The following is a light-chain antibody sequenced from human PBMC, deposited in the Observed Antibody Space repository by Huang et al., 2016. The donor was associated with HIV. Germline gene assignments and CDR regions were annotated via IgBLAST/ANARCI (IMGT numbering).Light chain of an antibody. J-gene: IGKJ4*01. V-gene: IGKV3-11*01. CDR1: QSIINF. Sequence: EIVLTQSTATLSLSPGERATLSCRASQSIINFLAWYQQKPGQAPRLLIYDASNRATGIPARFSGSGSGTDFTRTISSLEPEDFAVYYCQQRGNWPLTFGGGTKVEI. CDR2: DAS. CDR3: QQRGNWPLT.